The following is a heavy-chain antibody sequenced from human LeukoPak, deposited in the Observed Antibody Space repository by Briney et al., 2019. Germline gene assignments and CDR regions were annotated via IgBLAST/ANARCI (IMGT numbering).Heavy chain of an antibody. CDR2: FYPGDSDT. CDR1: GYIFTSYW. CDR3: ARLKGYYDSSGSLFDY. V-gene: IGHV5-51*01. D-gene: IGHD3-22*01. Sequence: GEPLKISCKGSGYIFTSYWIGWVRQMPGKGLEWMGIFYPGDSDTRYSPSFQGQVTISADKSISTAYLQWSSLKASDTAMYYCARLKGYYDSSGSLFDYWGQGTLVTVSS. J-gene: IGHJ4*02.